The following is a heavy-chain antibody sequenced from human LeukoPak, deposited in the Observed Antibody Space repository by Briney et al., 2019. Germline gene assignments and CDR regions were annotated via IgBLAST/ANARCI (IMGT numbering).Heavy chain of an antibody. J-gene: IGHJ4*02. CDR1: GFTFSSYW. Sequence: GGTLSLYCAASGFTFSSYWTRWVRQAPRKGLEWVANIKQDGSEKYYVDSVKGRFTISRDNAKNSLYLQMNSLRAEDTAVYYCARGDRMVFFDYWGQGTLVTVSS. CDR3: ARGDRMVFFDY. CDR2: IKQDGSEK. V-gene: IGHV3-7*01. D-gene: IGHD3-10*01.